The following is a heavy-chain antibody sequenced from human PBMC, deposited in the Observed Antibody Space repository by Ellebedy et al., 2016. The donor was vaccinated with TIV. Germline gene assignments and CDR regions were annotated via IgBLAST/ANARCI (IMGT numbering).Heavy chain of an antibody. D-gene: IGHD6-19*01. CDR2: IDWDDDK. Sequence: SGPTLVTPTQTLTLACTFSGFSLSTVGMCVSWIRQPPGKALAWLARIDWDDDKYYNTSLRSRLTISKDTSKNQVVLTLTNVDPVDTATYYCARVPPLGGWKFDSWGQGTLVTVSS. CDR3: ARVPPLGGWKFDS. J-gene: IGHJ4*02. V-gene: IGHV2-70*11. CDR1: GFSLSTVGMC.